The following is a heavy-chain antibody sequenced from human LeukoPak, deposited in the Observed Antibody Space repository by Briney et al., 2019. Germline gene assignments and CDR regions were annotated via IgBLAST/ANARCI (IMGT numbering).Heavy chain of an antibody. CDR1: GFTFSNFG. CDR3: ARGLTTGWFLDY. Sequence: GGSLRLSCAASGFTFSNFGMHWVRQAPGKGLEWVAVISSDSKNTYYADSAKGRFTISRDNSKNTLYLQMNSLRTEDTAVYYCARGLTTGWFLDYWGQGTLVTVSS. CDR2: ISSDSKNT. V-gene: IGHV3-30*19. D-gene: IGHD6-19*01. J-gene: IGHJ4*02.